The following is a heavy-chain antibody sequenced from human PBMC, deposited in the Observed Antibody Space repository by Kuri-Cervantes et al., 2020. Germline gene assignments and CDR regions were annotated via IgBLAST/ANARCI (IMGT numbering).Heavy chain of an antibody. CDR2: IIPIFGTA. V-gene: IGHV1-69*13. Sequence: SVKVSCKASGGTFSSYAISWVRQAPGQGLEWMGGIIPIFGTANYAQKFQGRVTITADESTSTAYMELSSLRSEDTAVYYCAKAPRFPGQRASGWFDPWGQGTLVTVSS. D-gene: IGHD3-10*01. CDR3: AKAPRFPGQRASGWFDP. CDR1: GGTFSSYA. J-gene: IGHJ5*02.